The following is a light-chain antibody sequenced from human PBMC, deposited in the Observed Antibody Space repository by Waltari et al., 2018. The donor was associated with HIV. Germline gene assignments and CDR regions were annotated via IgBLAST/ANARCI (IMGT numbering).Light chain of an antibody. CDR2: GAS. CDR3: QQYNSWPPLT. J-gene: IGKJ4*01. V-gene: IGKV3-15*01. CDR1: QSISSN. Sequence: EIEMTQSPATLSVSPGERATLSCRASQSISSNLAWYQQKPGQAPRLLIYGASTRATSIPARFSGSGSGTEFTLTISSLQSEDFAVYFCQQYNSWPPLTFGGGTNVEIK.